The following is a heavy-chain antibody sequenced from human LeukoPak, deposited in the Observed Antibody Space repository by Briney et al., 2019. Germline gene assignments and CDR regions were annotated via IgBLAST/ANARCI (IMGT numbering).Heavy chain of an antibody. V-gene: IGHV4-30-4*01. D-gene: IGHD6-19*01. J-gene: IGHJ5*02. Sequence: SQTLSLTCTVSDGSISSADYYWSWIRQPPGKGLEWIGYIYYSGSTYYNPSLKSRVTISVNTSKNQFSLKLSSVTAADTAVYYCARQWLVRSWFDPWGQGTLVTVSS. CDR2: IYYSGST. CDR3: ARQWLVRSWFDP. CDR1: DGSISSADYY.